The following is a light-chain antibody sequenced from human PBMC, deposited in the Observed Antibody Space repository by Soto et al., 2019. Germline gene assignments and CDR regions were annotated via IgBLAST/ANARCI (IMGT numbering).Light chain of an antibody. Sequence: DMQMTQSPSSLSASVGGRVTITCRSSQGLSNQLAWYQQKPGKVPKLLIFAASTLQSGVPSRFSGSGSGTDFTLTISSLQHEDVASYYCQKYNDALRTFGQGTKVDIK. J-gene: IGKJ1*01. CDR1: QGLSNQ. CDR2: AAS. V-gene: IGKV1-27*01. CDR3: QKYNDALRT.